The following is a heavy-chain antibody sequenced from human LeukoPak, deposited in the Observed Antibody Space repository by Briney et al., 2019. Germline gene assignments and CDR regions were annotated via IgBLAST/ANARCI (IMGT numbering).Heavy chain of an antibody. Sequence: PGGSLRLSCAASGFTFSSYGMHWVRQAPGKGLEWVAVIWYDGSNKYYADSAKGRFTISRDNSKNTLYLQMNSLRAEDTAVYYCARDYCGGDCYSFDPWGQGTLVTVSS. CDR3: ARDYCGGDCYSFDP. V-gene: IGHV3-33*01. CDR1: GFTFSSYG. D-gene: IGHD2-21*01. J-gene: IGHJ5*02. CDR2: IWYDGSNK.